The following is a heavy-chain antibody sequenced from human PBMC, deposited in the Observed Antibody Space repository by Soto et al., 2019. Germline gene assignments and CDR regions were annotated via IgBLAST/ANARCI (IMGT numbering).Heavy chain of an antibody. J-gene: IGHJ6*02. D-gene: IGHD6-6*01. V-gene: IGHV1-69*01. CDR2: IIPIFGTA. CDR1: GGTFSSYA. Sequence: QVQLVQSGAEVNKPGSSVKVSCMASGGTFSSYAISWVRQAPGLGLEWMGGIIPIFGTANYAQKFQGRVTITADESTSTAYMELSSLRSEDTAVYYCARGNRDSSSSQRFIWYYYGMDVWGQGTTVTVSS. CDR3: ARGNRDSSSSQRFIWYYYGMDV.